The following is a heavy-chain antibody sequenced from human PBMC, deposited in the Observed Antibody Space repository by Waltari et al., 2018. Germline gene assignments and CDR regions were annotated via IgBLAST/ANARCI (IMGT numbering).Heavy chain of an antibody. CDR1: GFTVRSTY. D-gene: IGHD1-26*01. CDR2: IYSGGST. V-gene: IGHV3-53*01. CDR3: ATFPKWELLL. Sequence: EVQLVESGAGLIQPGGSLRLSCAASGFTVRSTYMSWVRQAPGKGLEWVSVIYSGGSTYYADSVKGRFTISRDNSKNTLYLQMNSLRAEDTAVHYCATFPKWELLLWGQGTLVTVSS. J-gene: IGHJ4*02.